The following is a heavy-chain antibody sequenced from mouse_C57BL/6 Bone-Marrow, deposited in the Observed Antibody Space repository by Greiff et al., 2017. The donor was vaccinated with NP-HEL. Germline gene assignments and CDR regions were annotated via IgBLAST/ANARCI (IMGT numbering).Heavy chain of an antibody. CDR2: IDPENGDT. D-gene: IGHD2-1*01. CDR3: TTLYYGNPFAY. J-gene: IGHJ3*01. Sequence: VQLKQSGAELVRPGASVKLSCTASGFNIKDDYMHWVKQRPEQGLEWIGWIDPENGDTEYASKFQGKATITADTSSNTAYLQLSSLTSEDTAVYYCTTLYYGNPFAYWGQGTLVTVSA. CDR1: GFNIKDDY. V-gene: IGHV14-4*01.